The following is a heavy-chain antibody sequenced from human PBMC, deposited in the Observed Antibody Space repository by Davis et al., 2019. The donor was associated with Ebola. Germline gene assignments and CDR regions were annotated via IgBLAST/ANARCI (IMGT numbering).Heavy chain of an antibody. D-gene: IGHD2-8*02. V-gene: IGHV1-2*04. CDR3: TREGYCTGGVCYNYYYYYGMDV. CDR2: INPNSGGT. CDR1: GGTFSSYG. J-gene: IGHJ6*02. Sequence: AASVKVSCKASGGTFSSYGISWVRQAPGQGLEWMGWINPNSGGTNYAQKFQGWVTMTRDTSISTAYMELSSLRSEDTAVYYCTREGYCTGGVCYNYYYYYGMDVWGQGTTVTVSS.